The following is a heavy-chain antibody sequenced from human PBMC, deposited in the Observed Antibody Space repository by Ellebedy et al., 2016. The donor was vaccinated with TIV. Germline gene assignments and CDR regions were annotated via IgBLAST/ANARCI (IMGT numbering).Heavy chain of an antibody. D-gene: IGHD3-22*01. CDR2: IYYSGST. Sequence: MPSETLSLTCTVSAGSISNYYWSWIRQPPGKGLEWIGYIYYSGSTNYNPSLKSRVTMSVDSSRNQFSLKLSSVTAADTAVFYCARTSYYDSSGYPLFDYWGQGTRVTVSS. CDR3: ARTSYYDSSGYPLFDY. V-gene: IGHV4-59*08. CDR1: AGSISNYY. J-gene: IGHJ4*02.